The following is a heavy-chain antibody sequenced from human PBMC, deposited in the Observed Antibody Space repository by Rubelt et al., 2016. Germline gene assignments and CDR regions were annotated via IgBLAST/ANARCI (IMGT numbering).Heavy chain of an antibody. CDR2: LSHSGST. V-gene: IGHV4-34*02. J-gene: IGHJ3*02. D-gene: IGHD1-14*01. CDR3: ARRSMEPTAKDAFDI. CDR1: DELVRDYS. Sequence: VPLRQRGAGLLKPSETLSLFCGAYDELVRDYSWTWIRQSPGKGLEWIGKLSHSGSTTYNPSLMSRVTISADTSKNQFSVRRGSMTDSETAVYYCARRSMEPTAKDAFDIWGQGTMVTVSS.